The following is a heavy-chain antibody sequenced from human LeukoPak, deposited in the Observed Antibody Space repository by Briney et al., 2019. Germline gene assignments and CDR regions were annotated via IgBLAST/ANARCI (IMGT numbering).Heavy chain of an antibody. CDR1: GFPFSNYG. D-gene: IGHD3-10*01. CDR3: AKSRAPIADPDGFDV. CDR2: IRHGGKIE. Sequence: PGGSLRLSCVGSGFPFSNYGIHWVRQAPGRGLEWVAFIRHGGKIEYYTDSVKGRFIVSRDNSKSSLYLQMSSLRPADTAVYYCAKSRAPIADPDGFDVWGRGTLVTVSS. V-gene: IGHV3-30*02. J-gene: IGHJ3*01.